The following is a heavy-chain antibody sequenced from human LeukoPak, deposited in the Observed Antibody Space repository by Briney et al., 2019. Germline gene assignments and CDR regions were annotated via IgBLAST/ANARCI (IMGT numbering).Heavy chain of an antibody. D-gene: IGHD4-23*01. CDR2: IYYSGST. J-gene: IGHJ4*02. Sequence: KSSETRSLTCTVSGGSISSSSYYWGWIRQPPGKGLEWIGSIYYSGSTYYNPSLKSRVTISVDTSKNQFSLKLSSVTAADTAVYYCARPGNDYGGIDYWGQGTLVTVSS. CDR1: GGSISSSSYY. V-gene: IGHV4-39*01. CDR3: ARPGNDYGGIDY.